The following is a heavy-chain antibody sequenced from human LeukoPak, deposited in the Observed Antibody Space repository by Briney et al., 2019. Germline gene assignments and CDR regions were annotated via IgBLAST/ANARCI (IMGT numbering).Heavy chain of an antibody. J-gene: IGHJ4*02. Sequence: ASVKASCKASGYTFTGYYMHWVRQTPGQGLEWMGRINPNSGGTNYAQKFQGRVTMTRDTSISTAYMELSRLRSDDTAVYYCARVYCSSTSCSRRFDYWGQGTLVTVSS. CDR1: GYTFTGYY. CDR2: INPNSGGT. CDR3: ARVYCSSTSCSRRFDY. V-gene: IGHV1-2*06. D-gene: IGHD2-2*01.